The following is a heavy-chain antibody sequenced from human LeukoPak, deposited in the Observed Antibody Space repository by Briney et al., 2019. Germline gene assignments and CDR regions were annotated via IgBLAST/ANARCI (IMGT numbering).Heavy chain of an antibody. CDR3: ARETRSSSWRGSWLDP. J-gene: IGHJ5*02. CDR1: GGTFSSYA. Sequence: ASVKVSCTASGGTFSSYAISWVRQAPGQGLEWMGGIIPIFGTANYAQKFQGRVTITTDESTSTAYMELSSLRSEDTAVYYCARETRSSSWRGSWLDPWGQGTLVTVSS. V-gene: IGHV1-69*05. CDR2: IIPIFGTA. D-gene: IGHD6-13*01.